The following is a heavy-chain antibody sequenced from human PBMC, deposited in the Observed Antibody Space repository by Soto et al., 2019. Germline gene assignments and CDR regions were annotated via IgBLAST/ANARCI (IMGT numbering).Heavy chain of an antibody. CDR1: GFTFSRYG. D-gene: IGHD2-2*01. J-gene: IGHJ5*01. CDR2: ISSSTSYV. V-gene: IGHV3-21*06. Sequence: GGSLRLSCAASGFTFSRYGRKWLRQAPGKGLECVASISSSTSYVYYADSVKGRFSTSRDNAKNILYLEMYALRSEDTAVYYCARDPSEGRVGNWFESWGQGTLVTVYS. CDR3: ARDPSEGRVGNWFES.